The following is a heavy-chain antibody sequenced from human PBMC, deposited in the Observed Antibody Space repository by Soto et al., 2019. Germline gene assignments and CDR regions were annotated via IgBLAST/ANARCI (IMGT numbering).Heavy chain of an antibody. CDR1: GFTFSSYA. V-gene: IGHV3-23*01. Sequence: GGSLRLSCAASGFTFSSYAMSWVRQAPGKGLEWVSAISGSGGSTYYADSVKGRFTISRDNSKNTLYLQMNSLRAEDTAVYYCAKVRGVTGARAQYYFDYWGQGTLVTVSS. CDR2: ISGSGGST. J-gene: IGHJ4*02. CDR3: AKVRGVTGARAQYYFDY. D-gene: IGHD2-21*02.